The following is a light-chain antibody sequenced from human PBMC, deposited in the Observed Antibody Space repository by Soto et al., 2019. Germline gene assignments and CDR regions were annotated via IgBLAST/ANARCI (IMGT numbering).Light chain of an antibody. V-gene: IGLV2-14*01. J-gene: IGLJ3*02. CDR2: EVS. CDR1: SSDVGGYNY. Sequence: QSALTQPASVSGSPGQSITISCTGTSSDVGGYNYVSWYQHHPGKAPKLMIYEVSNRPSGVSNRFSGSKSGNTASLTISGLQAEDEAEYYCSTYTITSTRVYGGGTQLTVL. CDR3: STYTITSTRV.